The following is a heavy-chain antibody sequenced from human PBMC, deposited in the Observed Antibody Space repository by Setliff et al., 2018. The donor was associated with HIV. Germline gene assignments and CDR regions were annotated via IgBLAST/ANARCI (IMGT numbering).Heavy chain of an antibody. D-gene: IGHD6-13*01. V-gene: IGHV4-4*02. CDR3: ASSQQQLNPPDS. CDR2: INHNGLT. J-gene: IGHJ5*01. Sequence: SETLSLTCAVSGGSISSSNWWTLGRQPPGKGLEWIGEINHNGLTTYNPALTGRVIMSVETSKNQFSLKLSSVTAADTAVYYCASSQQQLNPPDSWGQGTLVTVSS. CDR1: GGSISSSNW.